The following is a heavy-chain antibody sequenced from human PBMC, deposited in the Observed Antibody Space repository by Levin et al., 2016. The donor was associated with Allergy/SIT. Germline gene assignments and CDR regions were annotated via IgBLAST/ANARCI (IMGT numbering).Heavy chain of an antibody. Sequence: GGSLRLSCAASGFTVSSNYMSWVRQAPGKGLEWVSVIYSGGSTYYADSVKGRFTISRDNSKNTLYLQMNSLRAEDTAVYYCASAVAGATYYYYYGMDVWGQGTTVTVSS. D-gene: IGHD1-26*01. CDR1: GFTVSSNY. CDR2: IYSGGST. V-gene: IGHV3-53*01. CDR3: ASAVAGATYYYYYGMDV. J-gene: IGHJ6*02.